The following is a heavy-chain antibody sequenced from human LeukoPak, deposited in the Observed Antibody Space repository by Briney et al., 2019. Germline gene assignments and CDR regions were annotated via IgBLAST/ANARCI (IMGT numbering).Heavy chain of an antibody. J-gene: IGHJ6*03. V-gene: IGHV4-34*01. Sequence: SETLSLTCAVYGGSFSGYYWSWIRQPPGKGLEWIGEINHSGSTNYNPSLKSRVTISVDTSKNQFSLKLSSVTAADTAVYYCARLGRSSGWYYYYYYMDVWGKGTTVTISS. CDR3: ARLGRSSGWYYYYYYMDV. CDR1: GGSFSGYY. D-gene: IGHD6-19*01. CDR2: INHSGST.